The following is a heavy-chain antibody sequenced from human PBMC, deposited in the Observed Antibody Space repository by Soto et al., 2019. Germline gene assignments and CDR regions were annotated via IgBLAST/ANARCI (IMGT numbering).Heavy chain of an antibody. J-gene: IGHJ4*02. D-gene: IGHD3-10*01. Sequence: GASVKVSCKASGYTFTNYYMHWVRQAPGQGPEWMGIINPSGGSTSYAQKFHGRVTMTRDTSTSTVYMELSSLTSEDTAVYSCARDAIGGGSYHFDCWGQGSLVTVSS. CDR3: ARDAIGGGSYHFDC. V-gene: IGHV1-46*03. CDR1: GYTFTNYY. CDR2: INPSGGST.